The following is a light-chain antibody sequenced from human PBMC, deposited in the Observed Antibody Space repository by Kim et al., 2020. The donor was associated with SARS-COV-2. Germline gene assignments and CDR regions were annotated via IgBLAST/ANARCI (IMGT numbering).Light chain of an antibody. J-gene: IGLJ2*01. CDR2: GKN. Sequence: SGALGQTVRNTCQGDSLRSYYASCYQQKPGQAPVLVIYGKNNRPSGIPDRFSGSSSGNTASLTITGAQAEDEADYYCNSRDSSGILFGGGTKVTVL. CDR3: NSRDSSGIL. V-gene: IGLV3-19*01. CDR1: SLRSYY.